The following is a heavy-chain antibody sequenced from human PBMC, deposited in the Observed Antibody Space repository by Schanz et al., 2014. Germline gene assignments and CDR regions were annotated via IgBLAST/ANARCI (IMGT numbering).Heavy chain of an antibody. Sequence: QVQLVQSGAEVKKPGSSVKVSCKASGGTFSSSTLTWVRQAPGQGLEWMGRIIPILDKTNYAQKFQGRVTMTADKSTSTVYMEVSGLRSEDTAVYYCAKVDRTRYYAMDVWGQGALXTVSS. J-gene: IGHJ4*02. CDR1: GGTFSSST. CDR3: AKVDRTRYYAMDV. D-gene: IGHD3-9*01. CDR2: IIPILDKT. V-gene: IGHV1-69*08.